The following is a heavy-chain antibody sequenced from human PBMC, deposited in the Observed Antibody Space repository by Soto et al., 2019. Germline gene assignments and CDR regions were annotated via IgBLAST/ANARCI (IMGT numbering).Heavy chain of an antibody. J-gene: IGHJ4*02. D-gene: IGHD6-19*01. Sequence: QITLKESGPTLVRPTQTLTLTCTLYGFSLSTSGLGVGWIRQPQGKALEWLALIYWNDDKRYSPSLKARLTITKDTSKIQVVLTMTNMDPVDTDTYSCAHRHSGWYSFDYWGKGTLVTVSS. CDR1: GFSLSTSGLG. CDR3: AHRHSGWYSFDY. CDR2: IYWNDDK. V-gene: IGHV2-5*01.